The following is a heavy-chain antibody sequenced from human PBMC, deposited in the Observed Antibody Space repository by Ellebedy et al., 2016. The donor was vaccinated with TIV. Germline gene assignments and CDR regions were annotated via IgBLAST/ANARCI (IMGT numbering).Heavy chain of an antibody. CDR2: IYPGDSDT. CDR3: ARLGGELPPYGGTTYYYYGMDV. D-gene: IGHD4-23*01. V-gene: IGHV5-51*01. CDR1: GYTFTNYW. J-gene: IGHJ6*02. Sequence: GESLKISXKGSGYTFTNYWIGWVRQMPGKGLEWMGIIYPGDSDTRYSPSFQGQVTISADKSISTAYLQWSSLKASDTAVYYCARLGGELPPYGGTTYYYYGMDVWGQGTTVTVSS.